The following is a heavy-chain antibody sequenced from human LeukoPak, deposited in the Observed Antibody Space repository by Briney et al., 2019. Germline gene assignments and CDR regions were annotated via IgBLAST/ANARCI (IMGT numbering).Heavy chain of an antibody. V-gene: IGHV1-18*04. D-gene: IGHD2-15*01. CDR2: ISGYDGNS. CDR1: GYTFTSYG. Sequence: ASVKVSCKASGYTFTSYGISWVRQAPGQGLEFMGWISGYDGNSISGQKVQGRVTKTTDTSTKTAYMELRSLRSEDTAVYYCARSCSASNCFLVYWGQGTLVTVSS. CDR3: ARSCSASNCFLVY. J-gene: IGHJ4*02.